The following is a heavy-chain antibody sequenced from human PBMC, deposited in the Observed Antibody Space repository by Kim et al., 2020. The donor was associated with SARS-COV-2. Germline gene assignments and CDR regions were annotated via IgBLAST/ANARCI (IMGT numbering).Heavy chain of an antibody. CDR3: AKDTFPYSPFDC. D-gene: IGHD5-18*01. J-gene: IGHJ4*02. Sequence: YADSVKGRFTISRDNSKNSLYLQMNSLRTEDTALYYCAKDTFPYSPFDCWGQGTLVTVSS. V-gene: IGHV3-43*01.